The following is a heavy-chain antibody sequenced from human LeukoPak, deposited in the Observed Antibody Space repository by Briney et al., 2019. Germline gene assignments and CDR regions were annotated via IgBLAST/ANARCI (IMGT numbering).Heavy chain of an antibody. V-gene: IGHV3-20*04. CDR3: ARDPYNGAYSEGYYYYYMDV. J-gene: IGHJ6*03. D-gene: IGHD1-1*01. CDR1: GFTFDDYD. Sequence: GGSLRLSCAASGFTFDDYDMSWVRQAPGKGLEWVSGINWNGGSTGYADSVKGRFTISRDNAKNSLYLQMNSLRVEDTAIYYCARDPYNGAYSEGYYYYYMDVWGKGTTVTVSS. CDR2: INWNGGST.